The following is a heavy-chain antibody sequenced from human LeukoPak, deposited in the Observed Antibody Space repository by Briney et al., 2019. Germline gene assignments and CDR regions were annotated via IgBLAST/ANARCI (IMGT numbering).Heavy chain of an antibody. Sequence: ASVKVSCKASGGTFSSYAISWVRQAPGQGLEWMGRIIPILGIANYAQKFQGRVTITADKSTSTAYMELSSLRSEDTAVYYCARDRQQWLVRYFDLWGRGTLVTVSS. CDR2: IIPILGIA. CDR3: ARDRQQWLVRYFDL. CDR1: GGTFSSYA. V-gene: IGHV1-69*04. J-gene: IGHJ2*01. D-gene: IGHD6-19*01.